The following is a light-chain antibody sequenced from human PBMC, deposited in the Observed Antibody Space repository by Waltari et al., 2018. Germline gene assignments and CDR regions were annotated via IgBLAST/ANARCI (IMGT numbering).Light chain of an antibody. Sequence: DIQMTQSPSTLSASVGDRVPITSRASQSINSWLAWYQQKPGEAPKLLIYKASSLQSGVPSSFSGSGSGTEFTLTISSLQPDDFATYYCQQYNIYPLTFGQGTKVEIK. CDR2: KAS. J-gene: IGKJ1*01. V-gene: IGKV1-5*03. CDR3: QQYNIYPLT. CDR1: QSINSW.